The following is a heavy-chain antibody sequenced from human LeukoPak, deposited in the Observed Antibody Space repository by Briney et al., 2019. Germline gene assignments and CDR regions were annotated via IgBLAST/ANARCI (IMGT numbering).Heavy chain of an antibody. CDR1: GGSISSSDYY. J-gene: IGHJ4*02. CDR2: IYYSGST. CDR3: ARRRTGWHYDSSGFDY. Sequence: SETLSLTCTVSGGSISSSDYYWGWIRQPPGKGLEWIGYIYYSGSTNYNPSLKSRVTISVDTSKNQFSLKLSSVTAADTAVYYCARRRTGWHYDSSGFDYWGQGTLVTVSS. D-gene: IGHD3-22*01. V-gene: IGHV4-61*05.